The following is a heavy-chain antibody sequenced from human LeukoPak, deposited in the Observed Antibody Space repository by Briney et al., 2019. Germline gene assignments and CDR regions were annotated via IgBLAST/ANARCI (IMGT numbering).Heavy chain of an antibody. Sequence: PSETLSLTCTVSGGSISSYYWSWIRQPAGKGLEWIGRIYASGSTNYNPSLKSRVTISVDTSKNEFSLKLSSVTAADTAVYYCARVLRGYNYGRGADYWGQGTLVTVSS. CDR1: GGSISSYY. CDR3: ARVLRGYNYGRGADY. CDR2: IYASGST. V-gene: IGHV4-4*07. D-gene: IGHD5-18*01. J-gene: IGHJ4*02.